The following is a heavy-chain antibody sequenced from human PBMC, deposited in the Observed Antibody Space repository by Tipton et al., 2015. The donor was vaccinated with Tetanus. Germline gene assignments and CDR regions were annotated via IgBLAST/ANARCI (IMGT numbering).Heavy chain of an antibody. CDR1: GYTLTSYG. D-gene: IGHD2-15*01. CDR3: ARTLRSYYYYYGMDV. J-gene: IGHJ6*02. Sequence: QSGPEVKKPGASVKVSCKASGYTLTSYGISWVRQAPGQGLEWMGWISAYNGNTNYAQKLQGRVTMTTDTSTSTAYMELRSLRSDDTAVYYCARTLRSYYYYYGMDVWGQGTTVTVSS. CDR2: ISAYNGNT. V-gene: IGHV1-18*01.